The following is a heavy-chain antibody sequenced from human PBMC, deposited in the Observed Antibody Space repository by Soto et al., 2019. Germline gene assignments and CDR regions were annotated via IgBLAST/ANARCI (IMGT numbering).Heavy chain of an antibody. Sequence: SQTLSLTCAISGYSVSSNSVAWNWIRQSPSRGLEWLGRTYYRSKWYNDYGVTVKGRITINPDTSKNQFSLQLNSVTPEDTAVYYCARGRVNAFDIWGQGTMVTVSS. D-gene: IGHD3-22*01. CDR2: TYYRSKWYN. J-gene: IGHJ3*02. CDR3: ARGRVNAFDI. CDR1: GYSVSSNSVA. V-gene: IGHV6-1*01.